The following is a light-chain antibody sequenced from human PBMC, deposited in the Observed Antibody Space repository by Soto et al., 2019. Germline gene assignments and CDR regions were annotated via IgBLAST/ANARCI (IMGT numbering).Light chain of an antibody. CDR1: SSNIGSNY. CDR3: AVRDDSLSGHWV. V-gene: IGLV1-47*01. CDR2: RSD. J-gene: IGLJ3*02. Sequence: QSVMTQPPSASGTPGQRVTISCSGSSSNIGSNYVSWYQHLPGAAPKLLIYRSDQRPSGVPDRFSGSKSGTSASLAISGLRSEYEADYFCAVRDDSLSGHWVFGGGTQLTVL.